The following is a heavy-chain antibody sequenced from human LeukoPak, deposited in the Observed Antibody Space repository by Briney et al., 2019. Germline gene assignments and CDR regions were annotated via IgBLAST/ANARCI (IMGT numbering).Heavy chain of an antibody. J-gene: IGHJ4*02. CDR2: ISGSGGST. V-gene: IGHV3-23*01. Sequence: GGSLRLSCAASGFTFSSYAMSWVRQAPGKGLEWVSAISGSGGSTYYADSVKGRFTISRDNSKNALYLQMNSLRAEDTAVYYCAKDVTIVVVTYFDYWGQGTLVTVSS. CDR3: AKDVTIVVVTYFDY. CDR1: GFTFSSYA. D-gene: IGHD2-21*02.